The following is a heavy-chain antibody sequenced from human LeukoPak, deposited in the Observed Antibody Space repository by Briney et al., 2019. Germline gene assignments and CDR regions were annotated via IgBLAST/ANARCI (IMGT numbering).Heavy chain of an antibody. J-gene: IGHJ3*02. Sequence: SETLSLTCAVYGGSFSGYYWSWIRQPPGKGLEWIGYIYYSGSTNYNPSLKSRVTISVDTSKNQFSLKLSSVTAADTAVYYCARVRMTYDAFDIWGQGTMVTVSS. D-gene: IGHD2-21*02. V-gene: IGHV4-59*01. CDR2: IYYSGST. CDR1: GGSFSGYY. CDR3: ARVRMTYDAFDI.